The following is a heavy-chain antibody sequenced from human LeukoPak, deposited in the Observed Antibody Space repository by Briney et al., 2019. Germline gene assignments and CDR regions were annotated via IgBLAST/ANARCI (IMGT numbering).Heavy chain of an antibody. V-gene: IGHV1-2*02. D-gene: IGHD4-23*01. J-gene: IGHJ5*02. Sequence: GASVKVSCKASGYTFTGYYMHWVRQAPGQGLEWMGWINPNSGGTNYAQKFQGRVTMTRDTSISTAYMELGRLRSDDTAVYYCARASYGGSQGEYNWFDPWGQGTLVTVSS. CDR3: ARASYGGSQGEYNWFDP. CDR2: INPNSGGT. CDR1: GYTFTGYY.